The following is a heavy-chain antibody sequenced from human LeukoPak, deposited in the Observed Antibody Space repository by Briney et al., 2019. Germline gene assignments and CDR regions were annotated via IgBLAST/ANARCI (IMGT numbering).Heavy chain of an antibody. D-gene: IGHD1-20*01. V-gene: IGHV3-23*01. J-gene: IGHJ6*02. CDR3: VEREVTGYYGMDV. Sequence: GGSLRLSCEASGFTFNTYAMSWVRQAPGKGLEWVSAISGSGTSTYHADSVKGRFTISRDNSKNTLYLQMNSLRAEDTAVYYCVEREVTGYYGMDVWGQGTTVTVSS. CDR1: GFTFNTYA. CDR2: ISGSGTST.